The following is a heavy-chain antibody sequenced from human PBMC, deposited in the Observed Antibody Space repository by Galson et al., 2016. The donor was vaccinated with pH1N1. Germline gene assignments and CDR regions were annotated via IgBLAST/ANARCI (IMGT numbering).Heavy chain of an antibody. D-gene: IGHD1-26*01. J-gene: IGHJ2*01. CDR1: GYTLSELA. V-gene: IGHV1-24*01. CDR2: FDPEDDKP. Sequence: SVKVSCKVSGYTLSELAIHWVRQTPGKGLEWMGGFDPEDDKPFYAKTFEGRVTMTQDTSTDTSYMQLSSLTSDDAAVYYCATEYRGSYYVPRYFALWGLGTLVSVFS. CDR3: ATEYRGSYYVPRYFAL.